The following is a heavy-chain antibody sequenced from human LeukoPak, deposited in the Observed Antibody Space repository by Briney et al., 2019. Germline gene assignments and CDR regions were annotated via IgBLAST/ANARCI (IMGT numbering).Heavy chain of an antibody. D-gene: IGHD5-18*01. CDR3: ARIAGYNYGYNYFDS. V-gene: IGHV4-59*01. CDR1: GDSISSYY. Sequence: SETLSLTCTVSGDSISSYYWSWIRQPPGKGLEWIGYIYYSGSTYYNPSLKSRVTISVDTSKNQFSLKLSSVTAADTAVYYCARIAGYNYGYNYFDSWGQGTLVTVSS. CDR2: IYYSGST. J-gene: IGHJ4*02.